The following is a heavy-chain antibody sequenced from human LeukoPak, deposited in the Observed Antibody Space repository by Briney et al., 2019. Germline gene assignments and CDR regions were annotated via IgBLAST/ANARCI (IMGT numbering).Heavy chain of an antibody. J-gene: IGHJ4*02. CDR1: GYTFTGYY. CDR2: INPNSGGT. CDR3: ARDPRSKGVTDY. D-gene: IGHD2-21*02. V-gene: IGHV1-2*02. Sequence: ASVKVSCKASGYTFTGYYMHWVRQAPGQGLEWMGWINPNSGGTNYAQKFQGRVTMARDTSISTAYMELSRLRSDDTAVYYCARDPRSKGVTDYWGQGTLVTVSS.